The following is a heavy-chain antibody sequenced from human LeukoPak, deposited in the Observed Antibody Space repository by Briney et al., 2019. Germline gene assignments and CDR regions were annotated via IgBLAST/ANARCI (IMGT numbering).Heavy chain of an antibody. CDR2: IYYSGST. Sequence: SETLSLTCTVSGGSISSGDYYWSWIRQPPGKGLEWIGYIYYSGSTNYNPSLKSRVTISVDTSKNQFSLKLSSVTAADTAVYYCARGGGPVGATGPFDYWGQGTLVTVSS. J-gene: IGHJ4*02. V-gene: IGHV4-61*08. D-gene: IGHD1-26*01. CDR3: ARGGGPVGATGPFDY. CDR1: GGSISSGDYY.